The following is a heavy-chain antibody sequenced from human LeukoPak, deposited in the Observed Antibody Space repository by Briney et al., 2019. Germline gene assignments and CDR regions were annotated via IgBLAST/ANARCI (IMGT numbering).Heavy chain of an antibody. J-gene: IGHJ4*02. V-gene: IGHV3-30*03. CDR1: GFTFSSYG. CDR2: ISYDGSNK. CDR3: SIGDYYFDY. Sequence: PGRSLRLSCAASGFTFSSYGMHWVRQAPGKGLEWVAVISYDGSNKYYADSVKGRFTISRDNSKNTLYLQMNSLRAEDTAVYYCSIGDYYFDYWGQGTLVTVPS.